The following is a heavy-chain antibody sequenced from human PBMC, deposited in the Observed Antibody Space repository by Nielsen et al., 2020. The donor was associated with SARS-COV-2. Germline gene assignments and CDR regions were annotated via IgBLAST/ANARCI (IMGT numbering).Heavy chain of an antibody. J-gene: IGHJ3*02. CDR3: AKDIGDYDSSGYYEGNDAFDI. D-gene: IGHD3-22*01. V-gene: IGHV3-43*01. CDR2: ISWDGGST. CDR1: GFTFDDYT. Sequence: GESLKISCAASGFTFDDYTMHWVRQAPGKGLEWASLISWDGGSTYYADSVKGRFTISRDNSKNSLYLQMNSLRTEDTALYYCAKDIGDYDSSGYYEGNDAFDIWGQGTMVTVSS.